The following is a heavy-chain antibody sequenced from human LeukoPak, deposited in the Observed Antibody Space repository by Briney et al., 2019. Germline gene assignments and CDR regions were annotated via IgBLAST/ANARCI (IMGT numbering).Heavy chain of an antibody. CDR1: GGSFSGYY. D-gene: IGHD3-22*01. CDR2: INHSGST. V-gene: IGHV4-34*01. Sequence: SETLSLTCAVYGGSFSGYYWSWIRQPPGKGLEWIGGINHSGSTNYNPSLKSRVTISVDTSKNQFSLKLSSVTAADTAVYYCARGESYYDSSGYYDYWGQGTLVTVSS. CDR3: ARGESYYDSSGYYDY. J-gene: IGHJ4*02.